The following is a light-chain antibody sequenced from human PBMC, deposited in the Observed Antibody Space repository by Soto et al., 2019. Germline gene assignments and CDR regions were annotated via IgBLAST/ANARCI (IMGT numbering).Light chain of an antibody. Sequence: NFMLTQPHSVSESPGKTVTISCTRSSGSIASYYVEWYQQRPGYPPTVVIYEDNQRPSGVPDRFSGSIDSSSNSASLTISGLKTEDEADYYCQSHHTSRVVFGGGTKLTVL. J-gene: IGLJ2*01. CDR2: EDN. CDR3: QSHHTSRVV. V-gene: IGLV6-57*01. CDR1: SGSIASYY.